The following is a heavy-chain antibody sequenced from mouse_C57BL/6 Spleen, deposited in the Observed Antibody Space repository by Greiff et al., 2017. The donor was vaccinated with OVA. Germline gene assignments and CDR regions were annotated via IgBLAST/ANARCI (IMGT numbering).Heavy chain of an antibody. CDR2: ISYDGSN. CDR3: ARADYDGFPDY. V-gene: IGHV3-6*01. D-gene: IGHD2-3*01. J-gene: IGHJ2*01. Sequence: EVQLQESGPGLVKPSQSLSLTCSVTGYSITSGYYWNWIRQFPGNKLEWMGYISYDGSNNYNPSLKNRISITRDTSKNQFFLKLNSVTTEDTATYYCARADYDGFPDYWGQGTTLTVSS. CDR1: GYSITSGYY.